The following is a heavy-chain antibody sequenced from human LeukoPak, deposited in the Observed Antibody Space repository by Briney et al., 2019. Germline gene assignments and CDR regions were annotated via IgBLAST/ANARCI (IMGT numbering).Heavy chain of an antibody. CDR1: GGSISSGSYY. V-gene: IGHV4-61*02. CDR2: IYTSGST. Sequence: PSGTLSLTCTVSGGSISSGSYYWSWIRQPAGKGLEWIGRIYTSGSTNYNPSLKSRVTISVDTSKNQFSLKLSSVTAADTAVYYCARSGKRGYSYGRYMDVWGKGTTVTVSS. D-gene: IGHD5-18*01. J-gene: IGHJ6*03. CDR3: ARSGKRGYSYGRYMDV.